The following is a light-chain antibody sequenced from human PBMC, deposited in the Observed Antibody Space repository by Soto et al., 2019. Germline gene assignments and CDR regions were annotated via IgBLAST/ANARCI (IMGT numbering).Light chain of an antibody. J-gene: IGLJ1*01. V-gene: IGLV2-14*01. Sequence: QSALTQPASVSGSPGQSITISCTGTSSDVGGDNYVSWHQQHPGKAPKLLIFEVSYRPSGVSDRFSGSKSGTTASLTISGLQADDEDDYYCSSNTRRSLYVFGTGTKLTVL. CDR3: SSNTRRSLYV. CDR2: EVS. CDR1: SSDVGGDNY.